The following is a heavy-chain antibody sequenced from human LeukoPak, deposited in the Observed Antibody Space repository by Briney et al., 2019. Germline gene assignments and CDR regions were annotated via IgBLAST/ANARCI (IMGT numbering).Heavy chain of an antibody. D-gene: IGHD3-22*01. Sequence: GASVKVSCKASGYTFTSYDINWVRQATGQGLEWMGWMNPNSGNTGYAQKFQGRVTMTRNASISTAYMELRSLRSDDTAVYYCARDRIAYYDSSGYPHPFDYWGQGTLVTVSS. CDR2: MNPNSGNT. V-gene: IGHV1-8*01. J-gene: IGHJ4*02. CDR1: GYTFTSYD. CDR3: ARDRIAYYDSSGYPHPFDY.